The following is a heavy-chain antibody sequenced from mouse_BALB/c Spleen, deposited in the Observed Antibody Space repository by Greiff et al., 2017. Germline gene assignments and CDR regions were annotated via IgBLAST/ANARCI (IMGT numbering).Heavy chain of an antibody. V-gene: IGHV1-5*01. J-gene: IGHJ1*01. CDR1: GYTFTSYW. CDR2: IYPGNSDT. CDR3: TNGKDWYFDV. Sequence: VQLQQSGTVLARPGASVKMSCKASGYTFTSYWMHWVKQRPGQGLEWIGAIYPGNSDTSYNQKFKGKAKLTSVTSPSTAYMELSSLTNEDSAVYDCTNGKDWYFDVWGAGTTVTVSS. D-gene: IGHD2-1*01.